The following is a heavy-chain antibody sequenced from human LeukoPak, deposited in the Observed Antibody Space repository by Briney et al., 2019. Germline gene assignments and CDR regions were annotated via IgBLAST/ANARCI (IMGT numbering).Heavy chain of an antibody. D-gene: IGHD3-10*01. CDR3: ARVLDYYGSGTYSFDY. CDR2: IYRTGDT. Sequence: SETLSLTCTVSGYSISIGYYWGWSRQPPGQGLEWIGSIYRTGDTFYNPSLKSRVTTSVDTPKNQFSLKLNSVTAADTAVYYCARVLDYYGSGTYSFDYWGQGTLVTASS. CDR1: GYSISIGYY. V-gene: IGHV4-38-2*02. J-gene: IGHJ4*02.